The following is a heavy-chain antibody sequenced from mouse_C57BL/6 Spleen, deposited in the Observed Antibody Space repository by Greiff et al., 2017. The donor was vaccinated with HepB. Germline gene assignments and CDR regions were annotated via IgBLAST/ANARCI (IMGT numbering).Heavy chain of an antibody. J-gene: IGHJ1*03. CDR3: AEGATVVPWYFDV. Sequence: EVQLQQSGAELVKPGASVKLSCTASGFNFKDYYMHWVKQRTEQGLEWIGRIDPEDGDTKYAPKFQGKATITADTSSNTAYLQLSSLTSEDTAVYYGAEGATVVPWYFDVWGKGTTVTVSS. CDR2: IDPEDGDT. V-gene: IGHV14-2*01. D-gene: IGHD1-1*01. CDR1: GFNFKDYY.